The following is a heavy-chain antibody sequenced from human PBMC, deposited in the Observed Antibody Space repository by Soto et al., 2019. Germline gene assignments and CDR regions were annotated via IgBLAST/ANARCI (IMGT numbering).Heavy chain of an antibody. D-gene: IGHD3-10*01. CDR1: GFTFNNYA. Sequence: EVQLLESGGGLVQPGGSLRLSCAASGFTFNNYAMTWVRQAPGKGLEWVSAISGGGDTTSYADSVKCRFTVSRDGSKNTLELQMSSLRADDTALYYCAKGRGGSGSLTPRVDFWGQGTLVTVSS. CDR2: ISGGGDTT. CDR3: AKGRGGSGSLTPRVDF. J-gene: IGHJ4*02. V-gene: IGHV3-23*01.